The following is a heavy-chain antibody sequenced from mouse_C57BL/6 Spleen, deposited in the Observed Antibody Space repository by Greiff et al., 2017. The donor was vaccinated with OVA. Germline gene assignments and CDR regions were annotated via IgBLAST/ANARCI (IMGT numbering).Heavy chain of an antibody. CDR3: AKASSKRYYAMED. Sequence: VQLQQSGPELVKPGASVKISCKASGYTFTDYYMNWVKQSHGKSLEWIGDINPNNGGTSYNQKFKGKATLTVDKSSSTAYMELRSLTSEDSAVDYCAKASSKRYYAMEDWGQGTSVTVSS. D-gene: IGHD3-1*01. V-gene: IGHV1-26*01. CDR1: GYTFTDYY. CDR2: INPNNGGT. J-gene: IGHJ4*01.